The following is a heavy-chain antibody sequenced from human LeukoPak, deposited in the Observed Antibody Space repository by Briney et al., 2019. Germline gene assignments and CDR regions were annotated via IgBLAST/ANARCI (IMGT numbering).Heavy chain of an antibody. CDR1: GYSFTSYW. CDR2: IYPGDSDT. CDR3: ARLPASYYDILTGLFWFDP. Sequence: GESLKISCKGSGYSFTSYWIGWVRQMPGKGLEWMGIIYPGDSDTRYSPSFQGQVTISADKSISTAYLQWSSLKASDTAMYYCARLPASYYDILTGLFWFDPWGQGTLVTVSS. D-gene: IGHD3-9*01. V-gene: IGHV5-51*01. J-gene: IGHJ5*02.